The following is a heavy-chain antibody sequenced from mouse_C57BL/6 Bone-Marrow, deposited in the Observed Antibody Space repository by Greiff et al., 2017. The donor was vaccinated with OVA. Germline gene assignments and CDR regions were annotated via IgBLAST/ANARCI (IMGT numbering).Heavy chain of an antibody. CDR3: ASPSIYYYGSSSFDY. Sequence: VQLQESGPELVKPGASVKISCKASGYAFSSSWMNWVKQRPGKGLEWIGRIYPGDGDTNYNGKFKGKATLTADKSSSTAYMQLSSLTSEDSAVYVCASPSIYYYGSSSFDYWGQGTTLTVSS. D-gene: IGHD1-1*01. CDR2: IYPGDGDT. V-gene: IGHV1-82*01. J-gene: IGHJ2*01. CDR1: GYAFSSSW.